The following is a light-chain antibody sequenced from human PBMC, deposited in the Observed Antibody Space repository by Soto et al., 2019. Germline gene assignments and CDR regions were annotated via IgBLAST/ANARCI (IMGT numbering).Light chain of an antibody. CDR1: QSVSSY. CDR2: DAS. CDR3: QQRSNWPQ. V-gene: IGKV3-11*01. Sequence: EIVLTQSPATLSLSPGERATLSCRASQSVSSYLAWYQQNPGQAPRLLIYDASNRATGIPARFSGSGSGTGFTLTISSLEPEDFAVYYCQQRSNWPQFGQGTKVEIK. J-gene: IGKJ1*01.